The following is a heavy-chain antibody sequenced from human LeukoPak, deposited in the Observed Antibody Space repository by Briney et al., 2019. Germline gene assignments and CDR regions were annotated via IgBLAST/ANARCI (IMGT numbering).Heavy chain of an antibody. Sequence: QSRGSLRRSCAASGFTFSSYGMHWVRQGPGKGLEWGAVIWYDGSNKYYVDYVKGRFTISRDNSKNTLYLQMNSLRAEDTAVYYCVRDGFFGSGSAGYWGQGTLVTVSS. CDR2: IWYDGSNK. V-gene: IGHV3-33*01. CDR3: VRDGFFGSGSAGY. J-gene: IGHJ4*02. D-gene: IGHD3-10*01. CDR1: GFTFSSYG.